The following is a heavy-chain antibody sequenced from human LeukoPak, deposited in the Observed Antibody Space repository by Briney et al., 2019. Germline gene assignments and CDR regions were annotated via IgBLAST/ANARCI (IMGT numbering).Heavy chain of an antibody. CDR3: ARGRYQLLSFDY. CDR1: GFIVSNYY. D-gene: IGHD2-2*01. J-gene: IGHJ4*02. V-gene: IGHV3-66*01. CDR2: IYGGDNT. Sequence: GGSLRLSCAASGFIVSNYYMSWVRQAPGKGLEWVSVIYGGDNTNYADSVKGRFTISRDNSKNTLFLQMNSLRAEDTAVYYCARGRYQLLSFDYWGQGILVSVSS.